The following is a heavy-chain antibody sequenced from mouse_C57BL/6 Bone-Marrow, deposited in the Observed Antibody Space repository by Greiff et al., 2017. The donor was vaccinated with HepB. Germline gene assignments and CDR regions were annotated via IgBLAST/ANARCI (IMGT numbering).Heavy chain of an antibody. J-gene: IGHJ2*01. D-gene: IGHD2-4*01. CDR3: ARWDDYGGSTNYLDY. CDR2: IDPSDSYT. V-gene: IGHV1-59*01. Sequence: VQLQQPGAELVRPGTSVKLSCKASGYTFTSYWMHWVKQRPGQGLEWIGVIDPSDSYTNYNQKFKGKATLTVDTSSSTAYMQLSSLTSEDSAVYYWARWDDYGGSTNYLDYWGQGTTLTVSS. CDR1: GYTFTSYW.